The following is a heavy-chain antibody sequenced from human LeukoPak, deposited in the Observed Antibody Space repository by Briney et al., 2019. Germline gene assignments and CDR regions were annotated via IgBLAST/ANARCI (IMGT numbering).Heavy chain of an antibody. CDR2: IIPIFGAA. D-gene: IGHD3-22*01. J-gene: IGHJ4*02. V-gene: IGHV1-69*13. CDR1: GGTFSSYA. CDR3: ARWVYDSSGYRYDY. Sequence: SVKVSCKASGGTFSSYAISWVRQAPGQGLEWMGGIIPIFGAANYAQKFQDRVTITADESTTTAYMELSSLRSDDTAVYYCARWVYDSSGYRYDYWGQGTLVTVSS.